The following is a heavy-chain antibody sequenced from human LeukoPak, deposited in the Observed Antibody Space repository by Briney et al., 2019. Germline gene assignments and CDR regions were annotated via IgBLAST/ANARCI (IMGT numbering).Heavy chain of an antibody. CDR2: IYHSGST. CDR1: GGSISSGGYS. D-gene: IGHD3-9*01. CDR3: ARVLLRYFDWLSFDY. V-gene: IGHV4-30-2*01. J-gene: IGHJ4*02. Sequence: SETLSLTCAVSGGSISSGGYSWSWIRQPPGKGLEWIGYIYHSGSTYYNPSLKSRVTISVDRSENQFSLKLSSVTAADTAVYYCARVLLRYFDWLSFDYWGQGTLVTVSS.